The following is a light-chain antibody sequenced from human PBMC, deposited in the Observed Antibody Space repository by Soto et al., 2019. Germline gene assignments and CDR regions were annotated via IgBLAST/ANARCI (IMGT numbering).Light chain of an antibody. J-gene: IGKJ4*01. CDR2: DIF. CDR3: QQYNSWPLT. V-gene: IGKV3D-15*01. Sequence: EIVMTQSPATLSVSPGERATLSCRASQSVGSDLAWYQQKPGQAPRLVIYDIFTSAPGVPTRISGSGSGTEFTLTISSLQAEDFAVYYCQQYNSWPLTFGGGTKVDIK. CDR1: QSVGSD.